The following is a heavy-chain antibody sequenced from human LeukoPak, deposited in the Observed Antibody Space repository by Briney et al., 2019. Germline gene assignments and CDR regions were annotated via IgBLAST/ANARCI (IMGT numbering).Heavy chain of an antibody. D-gene: IGHD3-22*01. CDR3: ARADGYYHDSSWPYYYMDV. J-gene: IGHJ6*03. Sequence: SETLSLTCTVSGYSISSGYNWGWIRQPPGKGLEWIGSIYYSGSTHYSPSLKSRVAISMDTSNNQFFLRLSSVTAADTAVYYCARADGYYHDSSWPYYYMDVWGKGTTVTVSS. V-gene: IGHV4-38-2*02. CDR1: GYSISSGYN. CDR2: IYYSGST.